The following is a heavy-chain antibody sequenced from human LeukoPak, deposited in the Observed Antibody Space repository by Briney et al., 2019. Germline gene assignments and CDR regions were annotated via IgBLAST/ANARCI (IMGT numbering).Heavy chain of an antibody. V-gene: IGHV4-4*07. D-gene: IGHD4-23*01. Sequence: SETLSLTCTVSGGSISSYYWSWIRQPAGKGLEWIGRIYTSGSTNYNPSLKSRVTISVDRSKNQFSLKLSSVTAADTAVYYCAREGYGGATNWFDPWGQGTLVTVSS. CDR2: IYTSGST. CDR3: AREGYGGATNWFDP. J-gene: IGHJ5*02. CDR1: GGSISSYY.